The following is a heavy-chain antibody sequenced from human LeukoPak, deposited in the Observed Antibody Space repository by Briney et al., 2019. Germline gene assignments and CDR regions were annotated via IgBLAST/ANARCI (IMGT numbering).Heavy chain of an antibody. Sequence: GGSLRLSCAASGFTFSSYAMSWVRQAPGKGLEWVSAISGSGGSTYYADSVKGRFTISRDNSKNTLYLQMNSLRAEDTAVYYCAKHLMVRGVVTRNYYYYYGMDVWGQGTTVTVSS. D-gene: IGHD3-10*01. V-gene: IGHV3-23*01. CDR1: GFTFSSYA. CDR3: AKHLMVRGVVTRNYYYYYGMDV. J-gene: IGHJ6*02. CDR2: ISGSGGST.